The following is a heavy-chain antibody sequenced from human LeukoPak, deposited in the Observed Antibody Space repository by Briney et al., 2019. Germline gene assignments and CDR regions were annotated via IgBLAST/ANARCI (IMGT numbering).Heavy chain of an antibody. J-gene: IGHJ6*02. V-gene: IGHV4-31*03. Sequence: NPSETLSLTCTVSGASIDSGGFYWTWIRQRPGKGLEWIGYVYYSGNTNYNPSLQSRINISVDTSQSQFSLKLRSVTAADAAVYYCARERITMVWGLSGMDVWGQGTTVTVSS. CDR1: GASIDSGGFY. CDR3: ARERITMVWGLSGMDV. D-gene: IGHD3-10*01. CDR2: VYYSGNT.